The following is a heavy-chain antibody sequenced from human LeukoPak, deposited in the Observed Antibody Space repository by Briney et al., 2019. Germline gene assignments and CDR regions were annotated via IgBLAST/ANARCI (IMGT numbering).Heavy chain of an antibody. D-gene: IGHD5/OR15-5a*01. Sequence: PGGSLRLSCAASGFTFSDYAMNWVRQAPGKGLEWVSSISSSSGYIYYADSVKGRFTISRDNAKNSLYLQMNGLRAEDTAVYYCATEEVYGNAFDIWGQGTMVTVSS. V-gene: IGHV3-21*01. J-gene: IGHJ3*02. CDR3: ATEEVYGNAFDI. CDR1: GFTFSDYA. CDR2: ISSSSGYI.